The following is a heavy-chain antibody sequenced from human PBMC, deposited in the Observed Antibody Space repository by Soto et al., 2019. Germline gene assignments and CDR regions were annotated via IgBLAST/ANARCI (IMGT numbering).Heavy chain of an antibody. J-gene: IGHJ3*02. Sequence: AGGSLRLSCLASRFTFSGYGMHWVRQSPGKGLEYVSSISSNGDSTYYADSVKGRFTISRDNSKNTMYLQMSSLRAEDTAVYYCVKYHYDSSGYYGLNAFDIWGQGTMVTVSS. CDR3: VKYHYDSSGYYGLNAFDI. CDR1: RFTFSGYG. D-gene: IGHD3-22*01. CDR2: ISSNGDST. V-gene: IGHV3-64D*06.